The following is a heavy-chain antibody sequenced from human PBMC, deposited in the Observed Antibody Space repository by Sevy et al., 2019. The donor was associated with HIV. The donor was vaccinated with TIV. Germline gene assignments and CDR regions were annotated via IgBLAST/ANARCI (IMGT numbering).Heavy chain of an antibody. J-gene: IGHJ4*02. D-gene: IGHD2-2*01. CDR2: IYSGGST. Sequence: GGSLRLSCAASGFTVSSNYMSWVRQAPGKGLEWVSVIYSGGSTYYADSVKGRFTISSDNSKNTLYLQMNSLRAEDTAVYYCARASPSYYFDYWGQGTLVTVSS. CDR1: GFTVSSNY. V-gene: IGHV3-53*01. CDR3: ARASPSYYFDY.